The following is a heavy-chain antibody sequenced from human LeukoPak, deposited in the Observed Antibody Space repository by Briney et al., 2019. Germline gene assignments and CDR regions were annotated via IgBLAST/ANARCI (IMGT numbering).Heavy chain of an antibody. CDR3: ARQPAFGCSGGSCYSESIDY. CDR1: GGSFSGYY. CDR2: INHSGST. V-gene: IGHV4-34*01. J-gene: IGHJ4*02. Sequence: SETLSLTCAVYGGSFSGYYWSWIRQPPGKGLEWIGEINHSGSTNYNPSLKSRVTISVDTSKNQFSLKLSSVTAADTAVHYCARQPAFGCSGGSCYSESIDYWGQGTLVTVSS. D-gene: IGHD2-15*01.